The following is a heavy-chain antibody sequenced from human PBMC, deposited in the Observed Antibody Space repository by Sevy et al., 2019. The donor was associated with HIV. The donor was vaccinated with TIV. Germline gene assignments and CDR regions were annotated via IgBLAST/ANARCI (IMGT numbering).Heavy chain of an antibody. CDR2: ISGSGGST. Sequence: GGSLRLSCAASGFTFSSYAMSWVRQAPRKGLEWVSAISGSGGSTYYADSVKGRFTISRDNSKNTLYLQMNSLRAEDTAVYYCAKETTVTHDYYYYYGMDVWGQGTTVTVSS. CDR1: GFTFSSYA. J-gene: IGHJ6*02. D-gene: IGHD4-17*01. V-gene: IGHV3-23*01. CDR3: AKETTVTHDYYYYYGMDV.